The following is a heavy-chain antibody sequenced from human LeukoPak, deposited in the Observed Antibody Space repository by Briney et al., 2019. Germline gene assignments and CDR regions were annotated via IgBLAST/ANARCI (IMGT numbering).Heavy chain of an antibody. J-gene: IGHJ5*01. D-gene: IGHD1-26*01. Sequence: GGSLRLSCEVSGFTFEDYGMTWVRQRPGRGLEYVAEINWNGDNPVYENSLRGRFTISRNNARNFVYLQMNSLRVEDTAFYYCARRSLSGAATGYYYDSWGQGTLVTVSS. CDR2: INWNGDNP. V-gene: IGHV3-20*04. CDR1: GFTFEDYG. CDR3: ARRSLSGAATGYYYDS.